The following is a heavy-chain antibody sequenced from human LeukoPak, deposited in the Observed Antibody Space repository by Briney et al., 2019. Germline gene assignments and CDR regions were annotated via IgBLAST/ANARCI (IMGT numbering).Heavy chain of an antibody. J-gene: IGHJ4*02. CDR3: ARKGVFCSSTSCYRAEFDY. Sequence: PGGSLRLSCAASGFTFSDYYMSWIRQAPGKGLEWVSYISSSGSTIYYADSVKGRFTISRDNAKNSLYLQMNSLTAEDTAVYYCARKGVFCSSTSCYRAEFDYWGQGTLVTVSS. CDR2: ISSSGSTI. D-gene: IGHD2-2*02. V-gene: IGHV3-11*04. CDR1: GFTFSDYY.